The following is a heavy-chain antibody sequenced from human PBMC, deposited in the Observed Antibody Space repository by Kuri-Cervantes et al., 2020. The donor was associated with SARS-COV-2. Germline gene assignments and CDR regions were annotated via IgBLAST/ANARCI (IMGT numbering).Heavy chain of an antibody. Sequence: GGSLRLSCAASGFTVSSNYMSWVRQAPGKGLEWVSVIYSGGSTYYADSVKGRFTISRDNSKNTLYLQMNSLRAEDTAVYYCARARGKYDFWSGYYPSYYYYYGMDVWGQGTTVTVSS. CDR2: IYSGGST. CDR1: GFTVSSNY. V-gene: IGHV3-53*01. CDR3: ARARGKYDFWSGYYPSYYYYYGMDV. D-gene: IGHD3-3*01. J-gene: IGHJ6*02.